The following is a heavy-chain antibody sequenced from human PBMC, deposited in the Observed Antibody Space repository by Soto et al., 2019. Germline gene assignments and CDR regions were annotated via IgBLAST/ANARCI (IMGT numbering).Heavy chain of an antibody. CDR3: ARGVSSSSEGDYYYYYGMDV. D-gene: IGHD6-6*01. Sequence: PSETLSLNCAVYGGSFSGYYWSWIRQPPGKGLEWIGEINHSGSTNYNPSLKSRVTISVDTSKNQFSLKLSSVTAADTAVYYYARGVSSSSEGDYYYYYGMDVWGQGTTVTVSS. J-gene: IGHJ6*02. V-gene: IGHV4-34*01. CDR1: GGSFSGYY. CDR2: INHSGST.